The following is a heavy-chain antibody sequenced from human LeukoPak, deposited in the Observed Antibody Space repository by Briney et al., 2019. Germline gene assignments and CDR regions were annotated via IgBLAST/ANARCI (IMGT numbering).Heavy chain of an antibody. CDR1: GGSISSYY. J-gene: IGHJ4*02. D-gene: IGHD3-10*01. Sequence: SETLSLTCTVSGGSISSYYWSWIRQPPGKGLEWIGRIYTSGSTNYNPSLKSRVTMSVDTSKNQFSLKLSSVTAADTAVYYCATTMVRGVIIRDYWGQGTLVTVSS. CDR2: IYTSGST. V-gene: IGHV4-4*07. CDR3: ATTMVRGVIIRDY.